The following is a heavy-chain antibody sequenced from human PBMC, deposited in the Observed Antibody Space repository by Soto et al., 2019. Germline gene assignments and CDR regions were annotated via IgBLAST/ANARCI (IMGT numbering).Heavy chain of an antibody. CDR3: ARDHRPGYCSGGSCYSFLVYYYGMDV. V-gene: IGHV1-18*01. CDR2: ISAYNGNT. CDR1: GYTFTSYG. D-gene: IGHD2-15*01. Sequence: GASVKVSCKASGYTFTSYGISWVRQAPGQGLEWMGWISAYNGNTNYAQKLQGRATMTTDTSTSTAYMELRSLRSDDTAVYYCARDHRPGYCSGGSCYSFLVYYYGMDVWGQGTTVTVSS. J-gene: IGHJ6*02.